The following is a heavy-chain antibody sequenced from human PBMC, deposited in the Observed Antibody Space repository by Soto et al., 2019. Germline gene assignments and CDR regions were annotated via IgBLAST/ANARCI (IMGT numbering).Heavy chain of an antibody. CDR1: GFTFSSYS. V-gene: IGHV3-48*01. D-gene: IGHD3-10*01. J-gene: IGHJ5*02. Sequence: GGSLRLSCAASGFTFSSYSMNWVRQAPGKGLEWVSYISSSSSTIYYADSVKGRFTISRDNAKNSLYLQMNSLRAEDTAGYYCAAREEDGMGFGSGSLSWFDPWGQGTLVTVSS. CDR2: ISSSSSTI. CDR3: AAREEDGMGFGSGSLSWFDP.